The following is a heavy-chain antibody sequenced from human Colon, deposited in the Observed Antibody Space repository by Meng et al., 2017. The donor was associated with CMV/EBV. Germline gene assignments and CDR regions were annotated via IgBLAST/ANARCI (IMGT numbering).Heavy chain of an antibody. CDR1: GYTFTSYY. J-gene: IGHJ5*02. CDR2: INPSGSST. CDR3: ARVSDTAMPGWFDP. V-gene: IGHV1-46*01. Sequence: KASGYTFTSYYMHWVRQAAGQGLEWMGIINPSGSSTSYAQKFQGRVTMTRDTSTSTVYMELSSLRSEDTAVYYCARVSDTAMPGWFDPWGQGTLVTVSS. D-gene: IGHD5-18*01.